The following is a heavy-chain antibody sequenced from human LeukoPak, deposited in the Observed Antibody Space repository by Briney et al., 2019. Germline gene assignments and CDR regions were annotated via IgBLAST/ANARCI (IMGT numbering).Heavy chain of an antibody. Sequence: GGSLRLSCTASGFTFGDYAMSWFRQAPVKALEWVGFIRSKAYGGSTEYAASVKGRFTISRDDSKSIAYLQMNSLKTEDTAVYYCTRDGLGAVPDAFDIWGQGTMVTVSS. CDR1: GFTFGDYA. D-gene: IGHD4/OR15-4a*01. CDR3: TRDGLGAVPDAFDI. V-gene: IGHV3-49*03. J-gene: IGHJ3*02. CDR2: IRSKAYGGST.